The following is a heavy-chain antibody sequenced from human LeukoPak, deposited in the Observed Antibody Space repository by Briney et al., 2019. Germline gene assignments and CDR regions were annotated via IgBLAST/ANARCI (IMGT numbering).Heavy chain of an antibody. CDR3: ARLPLRCSGGSCCPYFDY. CDR1: GGSISSSNW. V-gene: IGHV4-4*02. D-gene: IGHD2-15*01. J-gene: IGHJ4*02. Sequence: SETLSLTCAVSGGSISSSNWWSWVRQPPGKGLEWIGEIYHSGSTNYNPSLKSRVTISVDKSKNQFSLKLSSVTAADTAVYYCARLPLRCSGGSCCPYFDYWGQGTLVTVSS. CDR2: IYHSGST.